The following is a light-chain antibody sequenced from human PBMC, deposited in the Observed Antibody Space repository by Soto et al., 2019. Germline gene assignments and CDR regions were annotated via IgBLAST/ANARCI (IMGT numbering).Light chain of an antibody. V-gene: IGKV3-11*01. J-gene: IGKJ5*01. CDR3: QQHNTWPIT. CDR2: DAS. CDR1: QSVSSY. Sequence: ETVLTQSPATLSLSAGERATLSCRASQSVSSYLAWYQQKPGQAPRLLIYDASNRATGIPARFSGSGSGTDFTLTISSLEPEDFAVYSCQQHNTWPITFGQGTLLEI.